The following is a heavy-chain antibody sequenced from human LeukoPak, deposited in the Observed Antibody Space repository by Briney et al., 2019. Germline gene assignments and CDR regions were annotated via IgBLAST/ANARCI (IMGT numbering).Heavy chain of an antibody. CDR3: ASRASYDFWSGYYPHYYYYGMDV. CDR1: GYTFTSYD. J-gene: IGHJ6*02. D-gene: IGHD3-3*01. V-gene: IGHV1-8*01. Sequence: ASVKVSCKASGYTFTSYDINWVRQATGQGLEWMGWMNPNSGNTGYAQKFQGRVTMTRNTSISTAYMELGSLRSEDTAVYYCASRASYDFWSGYYPHYYYYGMDVWGQGTTVTVSS. CDR2: MNPNSGNT.